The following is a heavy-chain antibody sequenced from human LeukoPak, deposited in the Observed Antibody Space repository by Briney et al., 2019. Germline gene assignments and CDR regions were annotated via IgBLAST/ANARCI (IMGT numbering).Heavy chain of an antibody. Sequence: ASVKVSCKASGYSFTSYGISWVRQAPGQGLEWMGWISAYNGNTNYAQKFQGRVTMTTDTSTSTPYMELRSLRSDDTAVYYCASAREPVECDYWGQGTLVTVSS. V-gene: IGHV1-18*01. CDR2: ISAYNGNT. D-gene: IGHD1-14*01. CDR3: ASAREPVECDY. J-gene: IGHJ4*02. CDR1: GYSFTSYG.